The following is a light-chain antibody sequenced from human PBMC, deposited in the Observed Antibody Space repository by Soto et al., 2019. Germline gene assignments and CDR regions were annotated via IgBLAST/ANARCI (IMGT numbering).Light chain of an antibody. Sequence: DIQMTQSPSTLSASVGDRVTITCRASQSISNWLAWYQQKTGKATKLLLYKASTLQSGVPSRFSGSGSGTEFTLTISSLQPDDFATYYCQQYNSYPYTVGQGTKVDIK. CDR1: QSISNW. CDR3: QQYNSYPYT. V-gene: IGKV1-5*03. CDR2: KAS. J-gene: IGKJ2*01.